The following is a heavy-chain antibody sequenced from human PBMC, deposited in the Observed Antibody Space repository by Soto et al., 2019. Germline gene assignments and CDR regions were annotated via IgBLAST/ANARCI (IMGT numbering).Heavy chain of an antibody. D-gene: IGHD3-22*01. Sequence: ASVKVSCKASGGTFSSYAISWVRQAPGQGLEWMGGIIPIFGTANYAQKFQGRVTITADESTSTAYMELSSLRSEDTAVYYCARDGGDSSGYSFLHWFDPWGQGTLVTVSS. V-gene: IGHV1-69*13. CDR2: IIPIFGTA. CDR1: GGTFSSYA. CDR3: ARDGGDSSGYSFLHWFDP. J-gene: IGHJ5*02.